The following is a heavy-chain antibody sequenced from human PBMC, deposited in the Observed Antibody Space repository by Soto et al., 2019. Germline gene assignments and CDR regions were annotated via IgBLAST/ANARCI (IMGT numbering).Heavy chain of an antibody. J-gene: IGHJ3*02. D-gene: IGHD3-22*01. Sequence: ASVKVSCKASGGTFSSYTISWVRQAPGQGLEWMGRIIPILGIANYAQKLQGRVTITADKSTSTAYMELSSLRSEDTAVYYCASPSPRNYYDSSGYSLRAFDIWGQGTMVTV. V-gene: IGHV1-69*02. CDR3: ASPSPRNYYDSSGYSLRAFDI. CDR2: IIPILGIA. CDR1: GGTFSSYT.